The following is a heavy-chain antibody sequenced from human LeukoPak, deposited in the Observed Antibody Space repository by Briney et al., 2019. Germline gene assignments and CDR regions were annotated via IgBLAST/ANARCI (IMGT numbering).Heavy chain of an antibody. CDR2: ISTSSSYI. V-gene: IGHV3-21*01. CDR3: ARDSPNEGILWWSIDY. D-gene: IGHD2-21*01. Sequence: GGSLRLSCAASGFTFSSYSMNWVRQAPGKGLEWVSCISTSSSYIYYSDSVKGRFTISRDNAKNSLYLQMNSLRAEDTAVYYCARDSPNEGILWWSIDYWGQGTLVTVSS. CDR1: GFTFSSYS. J-gene: IGHJ4*02.